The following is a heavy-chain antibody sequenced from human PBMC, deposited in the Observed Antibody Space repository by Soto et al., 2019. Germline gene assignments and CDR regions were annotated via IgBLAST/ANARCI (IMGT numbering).Heavy chain of an antibody. J-gene: IGHJ6*02. CDR1: GGSFSGYY. V-gene: IGHV4-34*01. Sequence: SETLSLTCAVYGGSFSGYYWSWIRQPPGKGLEWIGEISHSGSTKYNPSLKSRATISIDTSKNQFSLRLSSVTAADTAVYYCARRKAAAGTFLSYYYDGMDVWGQGTTVT. CDR3: ARRKAAAGTFLSYYYDGMDV. D-gene: IGHD6-13*01. CDR2: ISHSGST.